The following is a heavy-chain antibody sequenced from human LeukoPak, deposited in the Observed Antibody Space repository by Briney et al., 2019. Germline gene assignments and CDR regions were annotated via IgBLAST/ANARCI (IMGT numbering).Heavy chain of an antibody. D-gene: IGHD3-9*01. Sequence: GGSLRLSCAASGFTFSSYAMSWVRQAPGKGLEWVSSISGSGGSTYYPDSVKGRFTISRDNSKNTLYLQMNSLRAEDTAVYYCAKAITVFSFDDWGQGTLVTVSS. CDR1: GFTFSSYA. J-gene: IGHJ4*02. CDR3: AKAITVFSFDD. CDR2: ISGSGGST. V-gene: IGHV3-23*01.